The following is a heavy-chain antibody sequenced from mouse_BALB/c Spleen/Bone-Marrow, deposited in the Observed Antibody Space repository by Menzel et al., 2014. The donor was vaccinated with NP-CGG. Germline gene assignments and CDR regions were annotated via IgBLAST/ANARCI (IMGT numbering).Heavy chain of an antibody. CDR3: ARHGGYDPFAY. CDR1: EYEFPSHD. D-gene: IGHD2-2*01. J-gene: IGHJ3*01. CDR2: INSDGGST. Sequence: EVKLMESGGGLVQPGESLKLSCESNEYEFPSHDMSWVRKTLEKRLELVAAINSDGGSTYYPDTMERRFIISRDNTKKTLYLQMSSLRSEDTALYYRARHGGYDPFAYWGQGTLVTVSA. V-gene: IGHV5-2*01.